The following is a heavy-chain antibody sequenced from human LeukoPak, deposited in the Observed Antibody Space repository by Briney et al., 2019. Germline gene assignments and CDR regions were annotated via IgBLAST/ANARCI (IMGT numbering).Heavy chain of an antibody. J-gene: IGHJ4*02. CDR3: ARDNNWGPDY. D-gene: IGHD7-27*01. CDR1: GYTFTGHY. V-gene: IGHV1-2*02. Sequence: ASVKASCKASGYTFTGHYMHWVRQAPGQGLEWMGWIKPDTGVTYYAQNFQGRFTMTTDTSISTVYMELSSLRSDDTAVYYCARDNNWGPDYWGQGTLVTVSS. CDR2: IKPDTGVT.